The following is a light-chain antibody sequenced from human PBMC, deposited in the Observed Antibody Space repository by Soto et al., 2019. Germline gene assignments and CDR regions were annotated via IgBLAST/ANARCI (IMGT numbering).Light chain of an antibody. J-gene: IGLJ3*02. CDR1: SSDVGSFQV. V-gene: IGLV2-23*01. CDR3: CSYAGSSTWV. Sequence: QSVLTQPASVSGSPGQSITISCSATSSDVGSFQVVSWYQHHPGKAPKVMIYEDTKRPSGISNRFSGSKSGNTASLTISGLQAEDEAYYYCCSYAGSSTWVFGGGTKVNVL. CDR2: EDT.